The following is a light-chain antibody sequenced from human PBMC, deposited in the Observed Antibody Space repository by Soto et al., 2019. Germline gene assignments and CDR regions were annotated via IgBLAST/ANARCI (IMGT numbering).Light chain of an antibody. CDR1: SSDVGGYNY. CDR3: SSYTSSSTPGGV. CDR2: DVS. V-gene: IGLV2-14*01. Sequence: QSDLTQPASVSGSPGQSITISCTGTSSDVGGYNYVSWYQQHPGKAPKLMIYDVSNRPSGVSNRFSGSKSGNTASLTISGLQAEDEADYYCSSYTSSSTPGGVFGNGTKVTVL. J-gene: IGLJ1*01.